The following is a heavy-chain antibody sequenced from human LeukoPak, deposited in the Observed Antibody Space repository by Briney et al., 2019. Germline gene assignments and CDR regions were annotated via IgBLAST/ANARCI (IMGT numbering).Heavy chain of an antibody. CDR3: AREDSSGSYDY. CDR2: INADNGNT. Sequence: GASVKVSCKASGYTFTSYAMHWVRQAPGQRLEWMGWINADNGNTKYSQKFQGRVTITRDTSASTAYMELSSLRSEDTAVYYCAREDSSGSYDYWGQGTLVTVSS. J-gene: IGHJ4*02. CDR1: GYTFTSYA. V-gene: IGHV1-3*01. D-gene: IGHD1-26*01.